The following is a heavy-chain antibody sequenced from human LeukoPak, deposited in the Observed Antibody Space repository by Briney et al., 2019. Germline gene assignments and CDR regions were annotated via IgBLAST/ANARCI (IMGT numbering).Heavy chain of an antibody. V-gene: IGHV4-34*01. D-gene: IGHD3-9*01. CDR1: GGSFSGYY. J-gene: IGHJ1*01. CDR2: INHSGNT. CDR3: ASGLSEYFQH. Sequence: PSETLSLTCAVYGGSFSGYYWSWIRQPPGKGLEWIGEINHSGNTNYNPSLKSRVTISVDTSKNQFSLKLSSVTAADTAVYYCASGLSEYFQHWGQGTLVTVSS.